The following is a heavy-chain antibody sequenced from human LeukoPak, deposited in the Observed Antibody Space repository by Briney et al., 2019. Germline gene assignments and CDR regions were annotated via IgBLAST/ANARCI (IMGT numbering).Heavy chain of an antibody. J-gene: IGHJ4*02. V-gene: IGHV3-11*04. D-gene: IGHD3-22*01. CDR1: GFTFSDYY. Sequence: GGSLRLSCAASGFTFSDYYMSWIRQAPGKGLEWVSYISSSGSTIYYADSVKGRFTISRDNAKNSLYLQMNSLRAEDTAVYYCARGLNRYYYDSSGYYAQQFDYWGQGTLVTVSS. CDR3: ARGLNRYYYDSSGYYAQQFDY. CDR2: ISSSGSTI.